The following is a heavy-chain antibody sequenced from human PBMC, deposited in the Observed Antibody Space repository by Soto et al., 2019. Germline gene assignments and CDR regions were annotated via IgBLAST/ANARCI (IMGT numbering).Heavy chain of an antibody. D-gene: IGHD2-2*02. Sequence: SETLSLTCTVSGGSISSYYWSWIRQPPGKGLEWIGYIYYSGSTNYNPSLKSRVTISVDTSKNQFSLKLSSVTAADTAVYYCAREGGDCSSTSCYTTDANWFDPWGQGTLVTVSS. CDR3: AREGGDCSSTSCYTTDANWFDP. CDR2: IYYSGST. V-gene: IGHV4-59*01. J-gene: IGHJ5*02. CDR1: GGSISSYY.